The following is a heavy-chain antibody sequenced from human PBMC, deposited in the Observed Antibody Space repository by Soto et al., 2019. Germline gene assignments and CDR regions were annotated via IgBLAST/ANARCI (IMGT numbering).Heavy chain of an antibody. CDR3: ARVAITLIRGLKVDFYSMDV. CDR2: ISVYNGNK. Sequence: ASVKVSCKASGYTFNNYGITWVRQAPGQGLEWLGWISVYNGNKNYAKKVQGRVSMTADTSTSTAHVELRSLQSDDTAVYFCARVAITLIRGLKVDFYSMDVWGQGTTVTVSS. CDR1: GYTFNNYG. V-gene: IGHV1-18*01. J-gene: IGHJ6*02. D-gene: IGHD3-10*01.